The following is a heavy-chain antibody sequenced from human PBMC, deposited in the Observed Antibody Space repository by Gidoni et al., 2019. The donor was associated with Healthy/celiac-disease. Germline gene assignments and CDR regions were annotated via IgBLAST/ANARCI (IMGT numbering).Heavy chain of an antibody. V-gene: IGHV5-51*01. CDR1: GYSSTSYW. CDR3: ARPNPYGDYAVY. CDR2: IYPGDSDT. Sequence: EVQLVQAGAEVKKPGQSLEISCKGSGYSSTSYWIGWVRQMPGKVLDWMGIIYPGDSDTRYSPSFQGQVTISADKSISTAYLQWSSLKASDTAMYYCARPNPYGDYAVYWGQGTLVTVSS. J-gene: IGHJ4*02. D-gene: IGHD4-17*01.